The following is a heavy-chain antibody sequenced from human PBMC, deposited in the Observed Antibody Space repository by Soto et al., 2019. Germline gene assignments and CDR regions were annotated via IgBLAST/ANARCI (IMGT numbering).Heavy chain of an antibody. CDR1: GFTFSSYA. D-gene: IGHD1-1*01. CDR3: ARDGVGTTAFWGYLDY. Sequence: GGSLRLSCAASGFTFSSYAMSWVRQAPGKGLEWVSTISVNGGSINYADFVMGRFTISRDNSKNTLYLEMNSLRVEDTAVYYCARDGVGTTAFWGYLDYWGQGTLVTVSS. V-gene: IGHV3-23*01. CDR2: ISVNGGSI. J-gene: IGHJ4*02.